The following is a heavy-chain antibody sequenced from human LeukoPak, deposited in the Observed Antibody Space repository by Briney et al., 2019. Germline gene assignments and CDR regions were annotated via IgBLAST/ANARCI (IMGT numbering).Heavy chain of an antibody. CDR1: GFTFSSYA. CDR2: INNRGDNT. Sequence: PGGSLRLSCAGSGFTFSSYAMTWVRQAPGKGLEWVSDINNRGDNTRYADSVKGRFTISRDNSMNTLSLQMNSLRAEDTAVYYCAKGGCSSTTCRFDYWGQGTLVTVSS. J-gene: IGHJ4*02. CDR3: AKGGCSSTTCRFDY. V-gene: IGHV3-23*01. D-gene: IGHD2-2*01.